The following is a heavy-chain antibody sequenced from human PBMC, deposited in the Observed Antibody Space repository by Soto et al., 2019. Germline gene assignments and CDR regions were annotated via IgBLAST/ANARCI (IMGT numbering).Heavy chain of an antibody. CDR2: IYYSGST. CDR1: GGSISSGSYY. D-gene: IGHD6-13*01. J-gene: IGHJ4*02. V-gene: IGHV4-31*03. Sequence: QVQLQESGPGLVKPSQTLSLTCTVSGGSISSGSYYWSWIRQHPGKGLEWIGYIYYSGSTYYNPALKSRVTISVATSKNQFSLKLSSVTAADTAVYYCARGDSSSWYFYWGQGTLVTVSS. CDR3: ARGDSSSWYFY.